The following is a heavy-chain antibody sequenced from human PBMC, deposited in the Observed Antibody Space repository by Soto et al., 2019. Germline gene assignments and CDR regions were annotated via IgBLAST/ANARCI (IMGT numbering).Heavy chain of an antibody. Sequence: LSLTCAVSGGSISSSYWWNWVRQPPGKGLEWIGKIYHSGSTNYNPSLKNRVTISVDKSNNQFSLRLSSVTAADTAAYFCVTSLNYDFWRDGGRHYYFDYWGQGTLVTVSS. D-gene: IGHD3-3*01. J-gene: IGHJ4*02. V-gene: IGHV4-4*01. CDR2: IYHSGST. CDR3: VTSLNYDFWRDGGRHYYFDY. CDR1: GGSISSSYW.